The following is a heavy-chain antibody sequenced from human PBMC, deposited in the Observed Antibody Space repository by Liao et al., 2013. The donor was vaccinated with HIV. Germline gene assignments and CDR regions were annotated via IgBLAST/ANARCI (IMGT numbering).Heavy chain of an antibody. D-gene: IGHD3-3*01. CDR2: INHSGST. CDR3: ARDFRGSLDY. V-gene: IGHV4-34*01. CDR1: GGSFSGYY. Sequence: QVQLQQWGAGLLKPSETLSLTCAVYGGSFSGYYWSWIRQPPGKGLEWIGEINHSGSTNYNPSLKSRVTISVDTSKNQFSLKLSSVTAADTAVYYCARDFRGSLDYWGQGTLVTVSS. J-gene: IGHJ4*02.